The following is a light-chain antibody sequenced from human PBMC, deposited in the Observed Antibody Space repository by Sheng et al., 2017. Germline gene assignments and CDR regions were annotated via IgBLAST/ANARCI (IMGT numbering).Light chain of an antibody. V-gene: IGKV1-5*03. Sequence: DIQMTQSPSTLSASIGDRVTITCRASQNIRTWLAWYQQKPGKAPKVLIYKASNLESGVPSRFSGGGSGTQFTLTISNIQPDDFATYYCQQYSDDWSFGQGTKVESK. CDR2: KAS. CDR3: QQYSDDWS. J-gene: IGKJ1*01. CDR1: QNIRTW.